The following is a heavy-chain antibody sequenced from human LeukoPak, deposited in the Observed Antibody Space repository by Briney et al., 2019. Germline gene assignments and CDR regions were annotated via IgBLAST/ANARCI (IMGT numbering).Heavy chain of an antibody. J-gene: IGHJ6*03. D-gene: IGHD2/OR15-2a*01. CDR2: INWNGGST. V-gene: IGHV3-20*04. Sequence: GGSLRLSCAASGFTFDDYGMSWVRQAPGKGLEWVSGINWNGGSTGYADSVKGRFTISRDNAKNSLYLQMNSLRAEDTALYYCARDREYGYYYYYYMDVWGKGTTVTVSS. CDR1: GFTFDDYG. CDR3: ARDREYGYYYYYYMDV.